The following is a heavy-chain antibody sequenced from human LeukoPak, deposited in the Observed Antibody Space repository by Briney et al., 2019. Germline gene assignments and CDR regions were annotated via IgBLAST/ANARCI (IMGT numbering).Heavy chain of an antibody. Sequence: GGSLRLSCAASGFTFSNAWMSWVRQAPGKGLEWVGRIKSKTDGGTTDYAAPVKGRFTISRDDSKNTLYLQMNSLKTEDTAVYYCTTDRQRQGVYYYYMDVWGKGTTVTVSS. CDR2: IKSKTDGGTT. J-gene: IGHJ6*03. CDR3: TTDRQRQGVYYYYMDV. CDR1: GFTFSNAW. V-gene: IGHV3-15*01. D-gene: IGHD3-16*01.